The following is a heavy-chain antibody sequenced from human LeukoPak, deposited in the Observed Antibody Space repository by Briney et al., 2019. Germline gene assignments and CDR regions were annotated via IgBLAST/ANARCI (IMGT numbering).Heavy chain of an antibody. V-gene: IGHV1-8*01. D-gene: IGHD6-13*01. J-gene: IGHJ5*02. CDR1: GYTFTSYD. Sequence: ASVKVSCKASGYTFTSYDINWVRQATGQGLEWMGWMNPNSGNTGYAQKFQGRVTMTRDTSISTAYMELSRLRSDDTAVYYCARVGPSSWYGWFDPWGQGTLVTVSS. CDR2: MNPNSGNT. CDR3: ARVGPSSWYGWFDP.